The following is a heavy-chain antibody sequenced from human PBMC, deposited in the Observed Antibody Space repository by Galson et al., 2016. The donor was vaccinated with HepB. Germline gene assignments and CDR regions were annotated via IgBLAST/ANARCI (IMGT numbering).Heavy chain of an antibody. CDR1: GSTFTGYY. CDR3: AREETTVSGLDV. CDR2: SIPNSGGT. Sequence: SVTVSFKASGSTFTGYYMHWVRQAPGQGLEGMVRSIPNSGGTNSEQKFQGRVTMTRDTSISTAYMELSRLRSDDTAGYYCAREETTVSGLDVWGQGTTVTVSS. D-gene: IGHD4-17*01. J-gene: IGHJ6*02. V-gene: IGHV1-2*02.